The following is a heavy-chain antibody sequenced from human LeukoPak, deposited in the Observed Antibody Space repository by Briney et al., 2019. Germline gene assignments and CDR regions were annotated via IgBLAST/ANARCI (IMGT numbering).Heavy chain of an antibody. D-gene: IGHD6-19*01. J-gene: IGHJ4*02. CDR1: GFTFDDYA. Sequence: GRSLSLPCAASGFTFDDYAMHWVRQAPGKGLEWVSGISWNSGSIGYADSVKGRFTISRDNAKNSLYLQMNSLRAEDTALYYCAKATLYSSGLLDDWGQASLATVSS. CDR3: AKATLYSSGLLDD. V-gene: IGHV3-9*01. CDR2: ISWNSGSI.